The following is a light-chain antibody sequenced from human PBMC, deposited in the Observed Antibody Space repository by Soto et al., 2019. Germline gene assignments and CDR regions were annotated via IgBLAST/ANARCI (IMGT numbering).Light chain of an antibody. CDR2: AAS. CDR3: QQSYSIPYT. CDR1: LSISMY. Sequence: DLQMTQSPSSLSASVGDRVTITCRASLSISMYFNWYQQKPGKAPKLLIYAASSLQSGVPARFSGSGSGTDFTLTISSLQPEEFATYYCQQSYSIPYTCGQGTKLELK. V-gene: IGKV1-39*01. J-gene: IGKJ2*01.